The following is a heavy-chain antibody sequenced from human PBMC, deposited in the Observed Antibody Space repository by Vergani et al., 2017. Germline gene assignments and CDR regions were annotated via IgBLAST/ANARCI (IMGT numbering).Heavy chain of an antibody. D-gene: IGHD6-13*01. CDR3: AKDRGAAAGTLGYYYYYGMDV. CDR2: ISGSGGST. J-gene: IGHJ6*02. V-gene: IGHV3-23*04. Sequence: EVQLVESGGGLVQPGGSLRLSCAASGFTFSSYAMSWVRQAPGKGLEWVSAISGSGGSTYYADSVKGRFTISRDNSKNTLYLQMNSLRAEDTALYYCAKDRGAAAGTLGYYYYYGMDVWGQGTTVTVSS. CDR1: GFTFSSYA.